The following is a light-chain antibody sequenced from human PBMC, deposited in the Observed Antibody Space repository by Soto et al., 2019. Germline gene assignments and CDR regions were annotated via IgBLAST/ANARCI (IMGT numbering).Light chain of an antibody. Sequence: QAVVTQEPSLTVSPGGTVTLTCASSTGAVTSGYYPSWFQQKPGQAPRALIYSTSNKDSWTPARFSGSLLGGKAALTLSGVQPEDEAEYYCLLYYGGVWVFGGGTKLTVL. J-gene: IGLJ3*02. CDR3: LLYYGGVWV. CDR1: TGAVTSGYY. CDR2: STS. V-gene: IGLV7-43*01.